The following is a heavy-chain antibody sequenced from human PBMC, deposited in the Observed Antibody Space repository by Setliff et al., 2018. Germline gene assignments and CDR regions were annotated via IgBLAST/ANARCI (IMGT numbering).Heavy chain of an antibody. Sequence: GGSLRLSCVTSGFTFRNFGMTWVRQAPGKGLEWLSKISSGSSTIYYADSVKGRFTISRDNAQNSLYLQMNNLRAEDTAVYFCARARSNGWEEPDYWGQGTLVTVSS. CDR2: ISSGSSTI. CDR1: GFTFRNFG. CDR3: ARARSNGWEEPDY. V-gene: IGHV3-48*01. J-gene: IGHJ4*02. D-gene: IGHD6-19*01.